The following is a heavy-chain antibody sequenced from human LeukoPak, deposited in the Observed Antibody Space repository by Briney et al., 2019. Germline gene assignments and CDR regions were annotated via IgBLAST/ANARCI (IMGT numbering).Heavy chain of an antibody. V-gene: IGHV3-53*01. CDR1: GFTVSGHY. D-gene: IGHD4-17*01. CDR2: IYSGGST. CDR3: ARARYDYGDYVGAFDI. Sequence: PGGSLRLSCAASGFTVSGHYMSWVRQAPGRGLEWVSVIYSGGSTFYGDSVKGRFTISGDNSKNTLYLQMNSLRAEDTAVYYCARARYDYGDYVGAFDIWGQGTMVTVSS. J-gene: IGHJ3*02.